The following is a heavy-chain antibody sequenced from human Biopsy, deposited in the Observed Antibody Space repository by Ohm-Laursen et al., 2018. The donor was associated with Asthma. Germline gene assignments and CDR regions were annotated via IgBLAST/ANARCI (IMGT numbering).Heavy chain of an antibody. D-gene: IGHD4-17*01. V-gene: IGHV3-7*01. CDR1: GFTFGDYC. J-gene: IGHJ6*02. CDR3: AKDPRIYGDNVAGMDV. Sequence: LSLTCAASGFTFGDYCMSWVRQVPGQGLEWVANIKHDGSEKNHVDSLKGRFTISRDNAKNLLFLQMNSLRAEDTAVYYCAKDPRIYGDNVAGMDVWGQGTAVNVSS. CDR2: IKHDGSEK.